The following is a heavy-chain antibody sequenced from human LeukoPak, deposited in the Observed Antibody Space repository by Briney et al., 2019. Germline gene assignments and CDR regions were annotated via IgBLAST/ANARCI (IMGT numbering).Heavy chain of an antibody. Sequence: PGRSLRLSCAASGFTFSSYAMHWVRQAPGKGLEWVAVISYDGSNKYYADSVKGRFTIPRDNSKNTLYLQMNSLRAEDTAVYYCARETSYYDFWSGYHIWGQGTMVTVSS. V-gene: IGHV3-30-3*01. CDR3: ARETSYYDFWSGYHI. J-gene: IGHJ3*02. CDR2: ISYDGSNK. CDR1: GFTFSSYA. D-gene: IGHD3-3*01.